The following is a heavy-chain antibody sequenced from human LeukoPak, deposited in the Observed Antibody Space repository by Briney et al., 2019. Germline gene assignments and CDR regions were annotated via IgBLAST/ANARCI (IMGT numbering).Heavy chain of an antibody. J-gene: IGHJ4*02. CDR3: ASRAASVTLGY. D-gene: IGHD2-15*01. Sequence: ASVKVSCKASGYTFSGYQVHWLRQAPGQGLQWMGRMNPSSGVTNYAQKFQGRVTMTRDTSINTAYLDLSALKSDDTAVYYCASRAASVTLGYWGQGTLVTVSS. V-gene: IGHV1-2*06. CDR1: GYTFSGYQ. CDR2: MNPSSGVT.